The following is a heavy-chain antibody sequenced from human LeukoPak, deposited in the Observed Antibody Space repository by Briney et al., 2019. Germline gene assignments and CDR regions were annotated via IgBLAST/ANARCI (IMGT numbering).Heavy chain of an antibody. D-gene: IGHD6-13*01. J-gene: IGHJ4*02. V-gene: IGHV4-4*07. CDR2: IYTSGST. CDR1: GGSICSYY. Sequence: SETLSLTCTVSGGSICSYYWSWIRQPAGKGLEFSGRIYTSGSTNYNRSIKSRVTMSVDTYKNQFSLKLSSVTAADTAVYYCVRDHQFEGMAAAGTDYWGQGTLVTVSS. CDR3: VRDHQFEGMAAAGTDY.